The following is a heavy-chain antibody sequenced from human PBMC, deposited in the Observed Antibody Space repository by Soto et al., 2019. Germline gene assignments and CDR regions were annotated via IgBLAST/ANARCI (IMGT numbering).Heavy chain of an antibody. D-gene: IGHD1-26*01. V-gene: IGHV1-18*01. CDR3: ARGGPGAPFDY. CDR1: GYTFSSYG. CDR2: ISANSGNT. J-gene: IGHJ4*02. Sequence: QVQLVQSGAEVKKPGASVKVSCKASGYTFSSYGISWVRQAPGQGLEWMGWISANSGNTNDAQKVQGRVTLTTDTSTSTAYMELRSLRSDDTAMYYCARGGPGAPFDYLGQGTPVTGSS.